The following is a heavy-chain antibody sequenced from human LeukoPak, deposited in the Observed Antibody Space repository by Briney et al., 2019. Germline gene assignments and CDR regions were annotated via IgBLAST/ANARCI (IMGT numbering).Heavy chain of an antibody. J-gene: IGHJ6*03. Sequence: GGSLRLSCAASGFTFSSYAMSWVRQAPGKGLEWVSSISSSSSYIYYADSVKGRFTISRDNAKNSLYLQMNSLRAEDTAVYYCAREASGSYFRFYYYYYMDVWGKGTTVTVSS. CDR1: GFTFSSYA. V-gene: IGHV3-21*01. CDR2: ISSSSSYI. D-gene: IGHD1-26*01. CDR3: AREASGSYFRFYYYYYMDV.